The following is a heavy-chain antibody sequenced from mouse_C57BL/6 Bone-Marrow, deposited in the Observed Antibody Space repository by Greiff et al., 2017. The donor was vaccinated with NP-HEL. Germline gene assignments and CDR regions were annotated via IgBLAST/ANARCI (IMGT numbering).Heavy chain of an antibody. CDR2: INPSSGYT. CDR1: GYTFTSYT. V-gene: IGHV1-4*01. CDR3: ARGRAAQVYFDY. D-gene: IGHD3-2*02. Sequence: VHLVESGAELARPGASVKMSCKASGYTFTSYTMHWVKQRPGQGLEWIGYINPSSGYTKYNQKFKDKATLTADKSSSTAYMQLSSLTSEDSAVYYCARGRAAQVYFDYWGQGTTLTVSS. J-gene: IGHJ2*01.